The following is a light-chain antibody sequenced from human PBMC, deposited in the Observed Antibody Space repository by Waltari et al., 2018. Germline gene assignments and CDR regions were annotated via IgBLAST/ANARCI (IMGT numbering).Light chain of an antibody. Sequence: DIVMTQSPDSLAVSLGERATINCKSSQSVLYNSNNKNYLAWYQQKPGRPPHLLISWASTRESGVPDRFSGSGSGTDFTLTISSLQAEDVAVYYCQQYYNTPYTCGQGTNLEIK. J-gene: IGKJ2*01. V-gene: IGKV4-1*01. CDR1: QSVLYNSNNKNY. CDR3: QQYYNTPYT. CDR2: WAS.